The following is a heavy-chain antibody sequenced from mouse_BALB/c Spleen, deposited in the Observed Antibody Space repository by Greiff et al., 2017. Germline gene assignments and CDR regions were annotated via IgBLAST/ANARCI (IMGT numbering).Heavy chain of an antibody. D-gene: IGHD2-4*01. V-gene: IGHV3-6*02. CDR1: GYSITSGYY. CDR3: ARDRYDSLYYYAMDY. CDR2: ISYDGSN. J-gene: IGHJ4*01. Sequence: DVQLQESGPGLVKPSQSLSLTCSVTGYSITSGYYWNWIRQFPGNKLEWMGYISYDGSNNYNPSLKNRISITRDTSKNQFFLKLNSVTTEDTATYYCARDRYDSLYYYAMDYWGQGTSVTVSS.